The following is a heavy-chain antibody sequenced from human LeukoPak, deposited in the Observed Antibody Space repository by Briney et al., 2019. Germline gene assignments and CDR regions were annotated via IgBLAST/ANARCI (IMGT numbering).Heavy chain of an antibody. V-gene: IGHV1-18*04. CDR3: AREGIRIAAAGTIDC. Sequence: ASVKVSCKASGYTFSNYAINRVRQAPGQGLEWMGWISTYNGNTNYAQKLQDRVTMTTDTSTSTAYMELRSLRSDDTAMYYCAREGIRIAAAGTIDCWGQGTLVTVSS. J-gene: IGHJ4*02. D-gene: IGHD6-13*01. CDR2: ISTYNGNT. CDR1: GYTFSNYA.